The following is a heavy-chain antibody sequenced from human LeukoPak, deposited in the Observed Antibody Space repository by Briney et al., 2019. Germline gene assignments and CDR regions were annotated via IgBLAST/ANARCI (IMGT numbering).Heavy chain of an antibody. CDR2: ISGSGGST. Sequence: GGSLRLSCAASGFTFSSYAMSWVRQALGKGLEWVSAISGSGGSTYYADSVKGRFTISRDNSKNTLYLQMNSLRAEDMAVYYCAKVQGYSSDLWGRGTLVTVSS. V-gene: IGHV3-23*01. D-gene: IGHD5-18*01. CDR3: AKVQGYSSDL. J-gene: IGHJ2*01. CDR1: GFTFSSYA.